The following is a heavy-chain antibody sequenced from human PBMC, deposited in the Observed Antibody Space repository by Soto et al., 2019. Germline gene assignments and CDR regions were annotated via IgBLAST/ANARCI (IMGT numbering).Heavy chain of an antibody. CDR1: GGSISSSSYY. V-gene: IGHV4-39*01. D-gene: IGHD3-10*01. J-gene: IGHJ4*02. Sequence: QLQLQESGPGLVKPSETLSLTCTVSGGSISSSSYYWGWIRQPPGKGLEWIGSMYYSGSTYYNPSLKSRVTISVDTSKNQFSLKLSSVTAADTAVYYCASVGVRGVINFDYWGQGTLVTVSS. CDR2: MYYSGST. CDR3: ASVGVRGVINFDY.